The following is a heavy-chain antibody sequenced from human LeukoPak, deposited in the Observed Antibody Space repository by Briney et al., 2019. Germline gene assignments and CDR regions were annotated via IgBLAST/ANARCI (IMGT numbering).Heavy chain of an antibody. CDR2: IKQDGIET. CDR1: GFTFRNYW. D-gene: IGHD6-19*01. Sequence: GGSLRLSCTASGFTFRNYWINWVRQAPGKGLEWVANIKQDGIETNYVDSVKGRFTMSRDNAKNSAYLQMNSLRVEDTALYYCAGGRGWLIDYWGQGTLVTLSS. CDR3: AGGRGWLIDY. V-gene: IGHV3-7*04. J-gene: IGHJ4*02.